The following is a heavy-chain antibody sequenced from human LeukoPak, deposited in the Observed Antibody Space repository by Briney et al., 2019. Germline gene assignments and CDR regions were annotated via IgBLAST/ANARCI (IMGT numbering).Heavy chain of an antibody. CDR3: AREATSWYYFDN. V-gene: IGHV3-23*01. CDR1: GFTFSIYA. CDR2: ISATTTTT. D-gene: IGHD2-2*01. Sequence: GGSLRLSCAASGFTFSIYAVNWVRQAPGKGLEWVSAISATTTTTYYADSVKGRFTISRDNSKNTLFLQMNSLRVEDTAVYYCAREATSWYYFDNWGLETLVTVSS. J-gene: IGHJ4*02.